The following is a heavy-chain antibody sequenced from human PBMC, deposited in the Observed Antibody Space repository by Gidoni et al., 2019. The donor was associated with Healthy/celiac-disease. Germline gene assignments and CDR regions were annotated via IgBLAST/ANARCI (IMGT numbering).Heavy chain of an antibody. CDR1: GGSISSSY. V-gene: IGHV4-59*08. CDR2: IYYSGST. Sequence: QVQLQESGPGLVKPSETLSLTCTVSGGSISSSYWSWIRQPPGKGLEWIGYIYYSGSTNYNPSLKSRVTISVDTSKNQFSLKLSSVTAADTAVYYCARGYSYGSYYYYYYMDVWGKGTTVTVSS. J-gene: IGHJ6*03. D-gene: IGHD5-18*01. CDR3: ARGYSYGSYYYYYYMDV.